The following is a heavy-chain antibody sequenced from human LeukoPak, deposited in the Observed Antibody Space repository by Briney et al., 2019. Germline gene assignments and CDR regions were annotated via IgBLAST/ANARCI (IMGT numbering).Heavy chain of an antibody. CDR3: ARADDFSPRYYYGMDV. CDR2: IYHSGST. J-gene: IGHJ6*02. V-gene: IGHV4-4*02. Sequence: SGTLSLTGAVSGGSISSSNWWSWVRQPPGKGLEWIGEIYHSGSTNYNPSLKSRVTISVDKSKNQFSLKLSSVTAADTAVYYCARADDFSPRYYYGMDVWGQGTTVTVSS. D-gene: IGHD3-3*01. CDR1: GGSISSSNW.